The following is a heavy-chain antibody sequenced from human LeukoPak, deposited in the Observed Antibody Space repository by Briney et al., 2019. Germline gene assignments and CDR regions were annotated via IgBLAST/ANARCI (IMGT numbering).Heavy chain of an antibody. D-gene: IGHD3-22*01. CDR1: GFTFSSYA. J-gene: IGHJ5*02. CDR2: ISGDKSHT. V-gene: IGHV3-74*01. CDR3: ATATFYATSGYFPS. Sequence: GSLRLSCAASGFTFSSYAMHWVRQAPGQGLVWVSGISGDKSHTAYADSVKGRFTISRDNAKNTLHLQMNSLRDEDTAVYYCATATFYATSGYFPSWGQGTLVTVSS.